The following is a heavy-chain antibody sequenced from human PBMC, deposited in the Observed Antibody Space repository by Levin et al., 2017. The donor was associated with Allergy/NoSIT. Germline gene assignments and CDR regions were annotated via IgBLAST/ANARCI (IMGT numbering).Heavy chain of an antibody. J-gene: IGHJ6*02. CDR1: GFTFSSYA. V-gene: IGHV3-30-3*01. Sequence: PGGSLRLSCAASGFTFSSYAMHWVRQAPGKGLEWVAVISYDGSNKYYADSVKGRFTISRDNSKNTLYLQMNSLRAEDTAVYYCARAENYYGMDVWGQGTTVTVSS. CDR2: ISYDGSNK. CDR3: ARAENYYGMDV.